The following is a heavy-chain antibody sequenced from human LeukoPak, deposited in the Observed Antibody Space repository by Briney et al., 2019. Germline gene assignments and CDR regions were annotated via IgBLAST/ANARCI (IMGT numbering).Heavy chain of an antibody. CDR2: ISSSSSYI. CDR3: AKGYTEMATTPFDAFDI. J-gene: IGHJ3*02. D-gene: IGHD5-24*01. Sequence: GGSLRLSCAASGFTFSSYSMNWVRQAPGKGLEWVSSISSSSSYIYYADSVKGRFTISRDNAKNSLYLQMNSLRAEDTALYYCAKGYTEMATTPFDAFDIWGQGTMVTVSS. V-gene: IGHV3-21*04. CDR1: GFTFSSYS.